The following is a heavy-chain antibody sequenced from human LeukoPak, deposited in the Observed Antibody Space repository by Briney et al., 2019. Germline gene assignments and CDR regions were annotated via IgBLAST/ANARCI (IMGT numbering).Heavy chain of an antibody. Sequence: ASVKVSCKASGYTFTSYGISWVRQAPGQGLEWMGWISAYNGNTNYAQKLQGRVTMTTDTSTSTAYMELRSLRSDDTAVYYCARDERLLQFEYFDYWGQGTLVTVSS. CDR2: ISAYNGNT. CDR3: ARDERLLQFEYFDY. V-gene: IGHV1-18*01. D-gene: IGHD5-24*01. J-gene: IGHJ4*02. CDR1: GYTFTSYG.